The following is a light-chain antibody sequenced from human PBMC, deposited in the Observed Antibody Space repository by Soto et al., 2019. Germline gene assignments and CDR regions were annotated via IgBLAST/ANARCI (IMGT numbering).Light chain of an antibody. V-gene: IGKV3-11*01. CDR2: DAS. CDR3: QQRYNWPRIT. J-gene: IGKJ5*01. Sequence: EIVWTQSPATLSLSPGERATLSCRASQSVGSYLAWYQQKPCQAPRLLIYDASHRATGIPARFSGSGSGTDFTLTISSLEPEDFAVYYCQQRYNWPRITFGQGTRLEIK. CDR1: QSVGSY.